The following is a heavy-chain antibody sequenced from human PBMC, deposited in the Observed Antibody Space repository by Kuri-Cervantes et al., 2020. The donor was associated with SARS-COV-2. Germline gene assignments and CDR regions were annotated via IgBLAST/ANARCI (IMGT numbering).Heavy chain of an antibody. CDR3: ARGLVVPAAPYYYGMDV. CDR2: INPNSGGT. CDR1: GDTFSSYA. J-gene: IGHJ6*02. D-gene: IGHD2-2*01. V-gene: IGHV1-2*04. Sequence: ASVKVSCKASGDTFSSYAISWVRQAPGQGLEWMGWINPNSGGTNYAQKFQGWVTMTRDTSISTAYMELSRLRSDDTAVYYCARGLVVPAAPYYYGMDVWGQGTTVTVSS.